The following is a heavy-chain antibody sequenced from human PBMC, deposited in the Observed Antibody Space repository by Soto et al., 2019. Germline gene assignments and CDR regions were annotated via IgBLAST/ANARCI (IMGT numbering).Heavy chain of an antibody. J-gene: IGHJ4*02. D-gene: IGHD6-13*01. V-gene: IGHV4-34*01. CDR2: INHSGST. CDR1: GGSFSGYY. Sequence: SETLSLTCAVYGGSFSGYYWSWIRQPPGKGLEWIGEINHSGSTNYNPSLKSRVTISVDTSKNQFSLKLSSVTAADTAVYYCARERAQQLVSSFDYWGQGTLVTVSS. CDR3: ARERAQQLVSSFDY.